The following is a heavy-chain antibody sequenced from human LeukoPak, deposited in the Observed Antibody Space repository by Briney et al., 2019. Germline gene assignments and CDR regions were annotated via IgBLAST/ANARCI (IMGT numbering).Heavy chain of an antibody. D-gene: IGHD6-13*01. CDR3: ARGAAAAGTCYGMDV. Sequence: SETLSLTCAVYGGSFSGYYWSWIRQPPGKGLEWIGEINHSGSTNYNPSLKSRVTISVGTSKNQFSLKLSSVTAADTAVYYCARGAAAAGTCYGMDVWGQGTTVTVSS. V-gene: IGHV4-34*01. CDR2: INHSGST. J-gene: IGHJ6*02. CDR1: GGSFSGYY.